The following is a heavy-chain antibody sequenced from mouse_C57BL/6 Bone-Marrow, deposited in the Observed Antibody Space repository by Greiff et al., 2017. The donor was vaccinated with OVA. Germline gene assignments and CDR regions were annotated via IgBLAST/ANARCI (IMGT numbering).Heavy chain of an antibody. CDR2: IDPENGDT. J-gene: IGHJ4*01. Sequence: EVKLVESGAELVRPGASVKLSCTASGFNIKDDYMHWVKQRPEQGLEWIGWIDPENGDTEYASKFQGKATITADTSSNTAYLQLSSLTSEDTAVYYCTMHYGSSSYYYAMDYWGQGTSVTVSS. V-gene: IGHV14-4*01. CDR3: TMHYGSSSYYYAMDY. CDR1: GFNIKDDY. D-gene: IGHD1-1*01.